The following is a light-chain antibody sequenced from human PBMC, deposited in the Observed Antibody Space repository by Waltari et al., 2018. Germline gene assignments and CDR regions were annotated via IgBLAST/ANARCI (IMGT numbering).Light chain of an antibody. CDR1: QSISSY. V-gene: IGKV1-39*01. J-gene: IGKJ4*01. Sequence: DIQMTQSPSSLSASVGDRVTITCRASQSISSYLNWYQQKPGKPPKLLIYAASSLQSGVPPRFSGIGSGTDFTLTISSLQPEDFATYYCQQSYSTPYTFGGGTKVEIK. CDR3: QQSYSTPYT. CDR2: AAS.